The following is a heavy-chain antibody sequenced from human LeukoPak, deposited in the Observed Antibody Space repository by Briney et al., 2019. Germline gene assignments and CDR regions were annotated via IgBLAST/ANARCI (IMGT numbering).Heavy chain of an antibody. CDR3: ASLRCSSTRCEGSYNWFDP. Sequence: PSETLSLTCTVSGGSISSYYWSLIRQPAGKGLEWIGRIYTSGSTNYNPSLKSRVTMSVDTSKNQFSLQLNSVTAADTAVYYCASLRCSSTRCEGSYNWFDPWGQGTLVTVSS. V-gene: IGHV4-4*07. D-gene: IGHD2-2*01. CDR1: GGSISSYY. CDR2: IYTSGST. J-gene: IGHJ5*02.